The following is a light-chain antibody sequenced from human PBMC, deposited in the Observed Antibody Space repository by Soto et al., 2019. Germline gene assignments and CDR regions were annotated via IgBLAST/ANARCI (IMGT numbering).Light chain of an antibody. V-gene: IGKV1-8*01. CDR1: QGISSY. Sequence: AIRMTQSPSSLSASTGDRVTITCRASQGISSYLAWYQQKPGKAPKLLIYAASTLQSGVPSRFSGSGSGTDFTLTISCXXXEDFATYYCQQYYSYPRTFGQGTKV. CDR3: QQYYSYPRT. J-gene: IGKJ1*01. CDR2: AAS.